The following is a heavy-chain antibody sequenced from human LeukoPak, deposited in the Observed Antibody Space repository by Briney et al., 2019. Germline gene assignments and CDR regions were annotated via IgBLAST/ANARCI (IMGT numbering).Heavy chain of an antibody. CDR2: VHLDGRT. D-gene: IGHD3-3*01. J-gene: IGHJ4*02. V-gene: IGHV4-4*02. CDR1: GGSVINTNW. Sequence: PSETLSLTCGVSGGSVINTNWWTWVRQPPGKGLXXIGEVHLDGRTNYNPSLESRLTMSVDVSENQVSLKLTSVTAADTAVYYCAREGGFYRPLDYSGQGTLVTVSS. CDR3: AREGGFYRPLDY.